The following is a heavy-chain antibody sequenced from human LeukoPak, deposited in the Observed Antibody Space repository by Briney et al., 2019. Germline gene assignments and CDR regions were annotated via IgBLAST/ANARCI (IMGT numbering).Heavy chain of an antibody. D-gene: IGHD3-22*01. V-gene: IGHV4-59*11. CDR3: ARRRYDSSGYYIFDY. CDR1: GGSISSHY. CDR2: IYYSGST. Sequence: PSETLSLTCTVSGGSISSHYWSWLRQPPGKGLEWIGHIYYSGSTNYNPSLKSRVTISVDTSKNQFSLKLSSVTAADTAVYYCARRRYDSSGYYIFDYWGQGTPVTVSS. J-gene: IGHJ4*02.